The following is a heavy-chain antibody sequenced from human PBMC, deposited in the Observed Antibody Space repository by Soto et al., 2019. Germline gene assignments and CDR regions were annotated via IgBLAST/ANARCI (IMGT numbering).Heavy chain of an antibody. Sequence: EVQLLESGGGLVQPGGSLRLSCAASAFTFSSYAMTWVRQAPGKGLEWVSSISGNGDSAYYADSVKGRFTISRDNSKSTVYLHMNSLRAEDTAVYYCAKLIVEFDYWGQGNLVNVSS. J-gene: IGHJ4*02. CDR1: AFTFSSYA. CDR2: ISGNGDSA. CDR3: AKLIVEFDY. D-gene: IGHD1-26*01. V-gene: IGHV3-23*01.